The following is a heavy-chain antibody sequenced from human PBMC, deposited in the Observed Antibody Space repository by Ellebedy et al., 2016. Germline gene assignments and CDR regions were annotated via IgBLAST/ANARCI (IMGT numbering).Heavy chain of an antibody. CDR3: ASELDSSGFSPFGY. D-gene: IGHD3-22*01. Sequence: GESLKISXAASGVIVSYNFMRWVRQAPGKGLEWVSTIYSGGSTDYAASVKGRFTISRDNAKNSVYLQMNSLRAEDTAVYYCASELDSSGFSPFGYWGQGTLVSVSS. CDR1: GVIVSYNF. CDR2: IYSGGST. J-gene: IGHJ4*02. V-gene: IGHV3-66*01.